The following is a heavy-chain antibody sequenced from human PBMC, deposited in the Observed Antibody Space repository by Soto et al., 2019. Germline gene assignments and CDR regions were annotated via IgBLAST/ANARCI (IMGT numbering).Heavy chain of an antibody. CDR3: ARALGYSGYAGMDV. V-gene: IGHV1-18*01. J-gene: IGHJ6*02. Sequence: GASVKVSCKASGYTSTIYGINWVRQAPGQGLEWMGWISPDNGNTNYAQKLQGRVTMTTDTSTSTAYMELRSLRSDDTAVYYCARALGYSGYAGMDVWGQGTTVTVSS. CDR2: ISPDNGNT. CDR1: GYTSTIYG. D-gene: IGHD5-12*01.